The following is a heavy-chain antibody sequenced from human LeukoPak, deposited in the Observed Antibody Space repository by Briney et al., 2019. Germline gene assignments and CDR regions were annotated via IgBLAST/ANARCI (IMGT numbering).Heavy chain of an antibody. CDR3: ARGLRFITPNWFDP. Sequence: SETLSLTCTVSGGSISSYYWSWIRQPPGKGLKWIGYIYYSGSTNYNPSLKSRVTISVDTSKNQFSLKLSSVTAADTAVYYCARGLRFITPNWFDPWGQGTLVTVSS. CDR1: GGSISSYY. V-gene: IGHV4-59*01. J-gene: IGHJ5*02. CDR2: IYYSGST. D-gene: IGHD5/OR15-5a*01.